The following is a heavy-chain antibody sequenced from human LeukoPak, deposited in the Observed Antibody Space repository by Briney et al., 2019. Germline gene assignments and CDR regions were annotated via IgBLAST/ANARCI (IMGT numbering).Heavy chain of an antibody. CDR1: GFTFSSYA. CDR3: VKTGGSIASRYGMDV. J-gene: IGHJ6*02. V-gene: IGHV3-64D*06. CDR2: ISSNGGST. Sequence: PGGSLRLSCSASGFTFSSYAMHWVRQAPGKGLEYVSAISSNGGSTYYADSVKGRFTISRDNSKNTLYLQMSSLRAEDTAVYYCVKTGGSIASRYGMDVWGQGTTVTVSS. D-gene: IGHD6-6*01.